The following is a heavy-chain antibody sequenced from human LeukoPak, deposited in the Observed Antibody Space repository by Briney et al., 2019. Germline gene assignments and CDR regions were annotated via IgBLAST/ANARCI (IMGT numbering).Heavy chain of an antibody. J-gene: IGHJ4*02. CDR3: ARDPVTMVRGVIGGGYFDY. CDR1: GGTFSSYA. Sequence: SVKVSCKASGGTFSSYAISWVRQAPGQGLEWMGGIIPIFGTANYAQKFQGRVTITTDESTSTAYMELSSLRSEDTAVYYCARDPVTMVRGVIGGGYFDYWGQGTLVTVSS. V-gene: IGHV1-69*05. D-gene: IGHD3-10*01. CDR2: IIPIFGTA.